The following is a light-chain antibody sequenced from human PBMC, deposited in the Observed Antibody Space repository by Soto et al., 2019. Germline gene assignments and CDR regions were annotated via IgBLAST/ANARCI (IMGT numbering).Light chain of an antibody. CDR3: GAWDSRLNTGV. CDR1: SSNIRINY. CDR2: DNN. Sequence: QSVLTQPPSVSAAAGQKVTISCSGSSSNIRINYKSWYQQLPGTAPKLLIYDNNKRPSGIPDRFSGSRSGTSATLGITGLQTGDEADYYCGAWDSRLNTGVFGGGTKLTVL. J-gene: IGLJ2*01. V-gene: IGLV1-51*01.